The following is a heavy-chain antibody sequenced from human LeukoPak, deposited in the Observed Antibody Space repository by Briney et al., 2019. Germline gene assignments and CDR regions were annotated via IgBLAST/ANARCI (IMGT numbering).Heavy chain of an antibody. CDR2: IRYDGSNK. CDR1: GFTFSSYG. V-gene: IGHV3-30*02. J-gene: IGHJ4*02. Sequence: GGSLRLSCETSGFTFSSYGMHWVRQAPGKGLEWVAFIRYDGSNKYYADSVKGRFTISRDNSKNTLYLQKNSLRAEDTAVYYCAKVLVGDTAMVKGAYWGQGTLVTVSS. D-gene: IGHD5-18*01. CDR3: AKVLVGDTAMVKGAY.